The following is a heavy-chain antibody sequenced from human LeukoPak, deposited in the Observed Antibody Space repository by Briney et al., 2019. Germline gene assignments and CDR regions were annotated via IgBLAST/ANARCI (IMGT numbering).Heavy chain of an antibody. V-gene: IGHV1-69*05. CDR2: IIPIFGTA. CDR3: ARSADYSNYPLDY. CDR1: GGTFSSYA. Sequence: SVKVSCKASGGTFSSYAISWVRQAPGQGFEWMGGIIPIFGTANYAQKFQGRVTITTDESTSTVYMELSSLRSEDTAVYYCARSADYSNYPLDYWGQGTLVTVSS. J-gene: IGHJ4*02. D-gene: IGHD4-11*01.